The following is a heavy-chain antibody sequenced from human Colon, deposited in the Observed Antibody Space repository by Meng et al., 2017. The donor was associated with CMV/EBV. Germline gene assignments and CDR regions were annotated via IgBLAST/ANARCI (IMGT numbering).Heavy chain of an antibody. CDR1: GFTVSTSY. CDR2: IYSGGPT. V-gene: IGHV3-66*02. Sequence: GGSLRLSCAASGFTVSTSYMSWVRQTPGKGLEWVALIYSGGPTAHADSVKGRFTISRDNSKNILYLQMDSLAKEDSGIYYCGRNSRLLGGNDTWGQGMSVTVSS. CDR3: GRNSRLLGGNDT. D-gene: IGHD3-16*01. J-gene: IGHJ5*02.